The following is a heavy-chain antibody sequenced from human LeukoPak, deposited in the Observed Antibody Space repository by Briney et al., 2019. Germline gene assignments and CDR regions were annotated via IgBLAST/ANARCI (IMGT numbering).Heavy chain of an antibody. CDR3: ARDGTYYYDSSGYYRLDY. V-gene: IGHV4-39*07. CDR1: GGSISSGSYY. CDR2: IYYSGST. D-gene: IGHD3-22*01. J-gene: IGHJ4*02. Sequence: SETLSLTCTVSGGSISSGSYYWGWIRQPPGKGLEWIGSIYYSGSTYYNPSLKSRVTISVDTSKNQFSLKLSSVTAADTAVYYCARDGTYYYDSSGYYRLDYWGQGTLVTVSS.